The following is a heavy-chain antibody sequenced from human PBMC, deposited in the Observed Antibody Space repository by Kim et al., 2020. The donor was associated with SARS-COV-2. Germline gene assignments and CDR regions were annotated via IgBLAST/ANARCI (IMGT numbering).Heavy chain of an antibody. J-gene: IGHJ6*02. CDR1: GFTFSRYA. V-gene: IGHV3-30*04. D-gene: IGHD5-12*01. CDR3: ARVVQSGYDGYYYGMDV. Sequence: GRSLRLSCAASGFTFSRYAMHWVRQAPGKGLEWVAVISYDGSNKYYADSVQGRFTISRDNSKNTLYLQMNSLRVEDTAVYYCARVVQSGYDGYYYGMDVWGQGTTVTVPS. CDR2: ISYDGSNK.